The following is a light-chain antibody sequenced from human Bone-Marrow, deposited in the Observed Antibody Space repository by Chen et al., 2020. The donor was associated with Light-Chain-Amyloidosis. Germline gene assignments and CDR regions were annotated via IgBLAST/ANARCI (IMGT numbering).Light chain of an antibody. V-gene: IGKV3-11*01. Sequence: EFALTHSPATLSLSPGERATLSCRASQSVSSYLAWYQQKPGQAPRLLIYDASNRATGIPARFSGSGSGTDFTLTISSLEPEDFAVYYCQQRSNWPRTFGQGTKLEIK. CDR1: QSVSSY. CDR3: QQRSNWPRT. CDR2: DAS. J-gene: IGKJ2*01.